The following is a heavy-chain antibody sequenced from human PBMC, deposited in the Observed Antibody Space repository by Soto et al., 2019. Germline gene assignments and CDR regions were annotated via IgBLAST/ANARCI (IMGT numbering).Heavy chain of an antibody. J-gene: IGHJ4*02. V-gene: IGHV4-30-2*01. CDR2: IYHSGST. CDR3: ARGGAGAAQYAVDD. Sequence: PSETLSLTCTVSGGSISSGDYYWSWIRQPPGKGLEWIGYIYHSGSTYYNPSLKSRVTISVDRSKNQFSLKLSSVTAADTAVYYCARGGAGAAQYAVDDWGQGTLVTVSS. D-gene: IGHD2-15*01. CDR1: GGSISSGDYY.